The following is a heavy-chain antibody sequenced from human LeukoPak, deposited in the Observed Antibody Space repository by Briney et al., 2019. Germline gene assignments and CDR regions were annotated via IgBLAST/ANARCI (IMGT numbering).Heavy chain of an antibody. Sequence: SETLSLTCTVSGGSISSYYWSWIRQPPGKGLEWIGYIYYSGSTNYNPSLKSRVTISVDTSKNQFSLKLSSVTAADTAVYYCARGVWFGESLSYWGQGTLVTVSS. CDR3: ARGVWFGESLSY. CDR1: GGSISSYY. J-gene: IGHJ4*02. D-gene: IGHD3-10*01. CDR2: IYYSGST. V-gene: IGHV4-59*01.